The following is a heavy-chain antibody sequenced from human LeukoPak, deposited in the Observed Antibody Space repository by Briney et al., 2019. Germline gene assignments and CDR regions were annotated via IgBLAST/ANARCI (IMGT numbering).Heavy chain of an antibody. V-gene: IGHV3-23*01. D-gene: IGHD2-2*02. J-gene: IGHJ3*02. CDR2: ICGSGGST. Sequence: GSLRLSCAAFGFTFSSYALILVRQAPGEGLEWVSAICGSGGSTYYADSVKGRFTISRDNSKDTLYLQMNSLRAEDTAVYYCAKCQYQLLYHLNDDAFDMWGQGTMVTVSS. CDR1: GFTFSSYA. CDR3: AKCQYQLLYHLNDDAFDM.